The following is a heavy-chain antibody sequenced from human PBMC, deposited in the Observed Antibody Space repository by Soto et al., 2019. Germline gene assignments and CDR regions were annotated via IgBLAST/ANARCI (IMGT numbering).Heavy chain of an antibody. D-gene: IGHD2-15*01. Sequence: SETLSLTCTVSGGSISSSNYYWAWIRQSPGKGLEWIASIYYSGSTYYNPSLKSRVTISADTSKNQFSLKLSSVTAADTAMYYCTRHSTHFSGDDWGPGTTVTVSS. CDR2: IYYSGST. CDR3: TRHSTHFSGDD. V-gene: IGHV4-39*01. CDR1: GGSISSSNYY. J-gene: IGHJ6*02.